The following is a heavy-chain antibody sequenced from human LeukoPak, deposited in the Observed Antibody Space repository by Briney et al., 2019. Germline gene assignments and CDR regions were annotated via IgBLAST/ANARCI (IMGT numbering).Heavy chain of an antibody. CDR1: GHTLSNHA. J-gene: IGHJ4*02. V-gene: IGHV1-46*01. CDR3: ARDRVGAFFDY. CDR2: INPNPQEDIT. Sequence: ASVKVSCKGSGHTLSNHAFSWVRQAPGQGLEWMGTINPNPQEDITTYAQKFQDRVTMTKDPAMSTVYMELSSLTSEDTAVYYCARDRVGAFFDYWGQGTLVTVSS. D-gene: IGHD1-26*01.